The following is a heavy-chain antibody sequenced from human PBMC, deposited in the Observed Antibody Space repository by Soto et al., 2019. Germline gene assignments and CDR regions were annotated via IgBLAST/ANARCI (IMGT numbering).Heavy chain of an antibody. CDR3: ARVWIYGSGNFDY. CDR1: GGSFSGYY. Sequence: QVQLQQWGAGLLKPSETLSLTCAVYGGSFSGYYWSWIRQPPGKGLEWIGEINHSGSTNYNPSLKSRVTIAVDTSKNQFSLKLSSVTAADTAVYYWARVWIYGSGNFDYWGQGTLVTVSS. J-gene: IGHJ4*02. V-gene: IGHV4-34*01. CDR2: INHSGST. D-gene: IGHD3-10*01.